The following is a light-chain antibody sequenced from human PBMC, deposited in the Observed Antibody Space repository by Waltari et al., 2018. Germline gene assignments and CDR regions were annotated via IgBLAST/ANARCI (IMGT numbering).Light chain of an antibody. Sequence: EIVMAQSPATLSVSPGEGATLSCRASQSVGSSLAWSQQKPGQAPSLLIYGASTRAAGAPARFSGTGSGTDFTLTISSLQSEDFAVYYCQQYKNWPITFGQGTRLE. CDR3: QQYKNWPIT. V-gene: IGKV3-15*01. CDR1: QSVGSS. J-gene: IGKJ5*01. CDR2: GAS.